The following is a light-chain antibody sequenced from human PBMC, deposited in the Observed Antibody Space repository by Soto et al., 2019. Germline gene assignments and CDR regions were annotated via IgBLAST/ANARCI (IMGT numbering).Light chain of an antibody. CDR1: SSDVGGYNY. CDR3: SSYTTSNTRQIV. CDR2: DVS. V-gene: IGLV2-14*01. J-gene: IGLJ1*01. Sequence: QSARPHPASLSGSTGHSITISCPGTSSDVGGYNYASWYQQHPGKAPKFMIYDVSNRPSGVSNRFSGSKSGNTASLTISGLQAEDEADYYCSSYTTSNTRQIVFGTGTKVTVL.